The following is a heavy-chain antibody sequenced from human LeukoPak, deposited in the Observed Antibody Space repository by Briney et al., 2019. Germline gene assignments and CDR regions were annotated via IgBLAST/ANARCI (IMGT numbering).Heavy chain of an antibody. CDR1: GFTFSSYG. CDR2: ISYDGSNK. J-gene: IGHJ4*02. Sequence: SGGSLRLSCAASGFTFSSYGMHWVRQAPGKGLEWVAVISYDGSNKYYADSVKGRFTISRDNSKNTLYLQMNSLRAEDTAVYYCARSVYVWGSYRPYYFDYWGQGTLVTVSS. D-gene: IGHD3-16*02. V-gene: IGHV3-30*03. CDR3: ARSVYVWGSYRPYYFDY.